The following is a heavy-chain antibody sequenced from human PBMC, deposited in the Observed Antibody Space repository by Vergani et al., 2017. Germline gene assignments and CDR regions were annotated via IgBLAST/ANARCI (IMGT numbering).Heavy chain of an antibody. CDR3: ARAPKGESSSWYIPTYNWFDP. D-gene: IGHD6-13*01. Sequence: QVQLVQSGAEVKKPGSSVKVSCKASGGTFSSYAISWVRQAPGQGLEWMGGIIPIFGTANYAQKFQGRVTITADESTRTAYMGLSSLRSEDTAVYYCARAPKGESSSWYIPTYNWFDPWGQGTLVTVSS. V-gene: IGHV1-69*01. CDR1: GGTFSSYA. CDR2: IIPIFGTA. J-gene: IGHJ5*02.